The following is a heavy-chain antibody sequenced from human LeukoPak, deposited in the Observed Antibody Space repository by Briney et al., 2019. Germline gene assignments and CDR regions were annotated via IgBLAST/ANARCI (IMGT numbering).Heavy chain of an antibody. Sequence: SQTLSLTCTVSGGSISSGDYYWSWIRQPPGKGLEWIGSIYYRGSTYYTPSLKSRVTISVDTSKNQFSLKLSSVTAADTAVYYCARDQMELGYSSGWYGFYWGQGTLVTVSS. CDR2: IYYRGST. D-gene: IGHD6-19*01. CDR3: ARDQMELGYSSGWYGFY. CDR1: GGSISSGDYY. V-gene: IGHV4-30-4*01. J-gene: IGHJ4*02.